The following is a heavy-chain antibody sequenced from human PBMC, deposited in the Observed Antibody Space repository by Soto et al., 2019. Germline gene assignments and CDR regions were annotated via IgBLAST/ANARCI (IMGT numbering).Heavy chain of an antibody. J-gene: IGHJ4*02. V-gene: IGHV4-30-4*01. Sequence: QVQLQESGPGLVKPSQTLSLTCTVSGGSISSGDYYWSWIRQPPGKGLEWIGYIYYSGSTYYNPPPKGRVTISVDASKTQFSLKLSSVTAADTAVYYCARETTLTGHYFDYWGQGTLVTVSS. CDR1: GGSISSGDYY. CDR3: ARETTLTGHYFDY. CDR2: IYYSGST. D-gene: IGHD1-20*01.